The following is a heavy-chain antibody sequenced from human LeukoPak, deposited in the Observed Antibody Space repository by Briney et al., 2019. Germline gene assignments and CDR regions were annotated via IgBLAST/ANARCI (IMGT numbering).Heavy chain of an antibody. CDR2: ISGSGGST. J-gene: IGHJ3*02. CDR1: GFTFSSYA. V-gene: IGHV3-23*01. D-gene: IGHD4-11*01. CDR3: TKEGADYSNYGAAFDI. Sequence: GGSLRLSCAASGFTFSSYAMSWVRQAPGKGLEWVSAISGSGGSTYYADSVKGRFTISRDNSKNTLYLQTNSLRAEDTAVYYCTKEGADYSNYGAAFDIWGQGTVVTVSS.